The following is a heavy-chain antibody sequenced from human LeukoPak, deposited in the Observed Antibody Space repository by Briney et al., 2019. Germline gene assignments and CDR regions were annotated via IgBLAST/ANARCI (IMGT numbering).Heavy chain of an antibody. CDR1: GGSISQYC. CDR3: ARVKDFAYSFFDL. Sequence: SETLSLTCTLSGGSISQYCWSWIRQPPGKGPEWIGYVYRSGNTNYNPSLKSRVTISVDTSKNHFSLNLTSVTAADTAVYYCARVKDFAYSFFDLWGRGTLVTVSS. V-gene: IGHV4-59*01. J-gene: IGHJ2*01. CDR2: VYRSGNT.